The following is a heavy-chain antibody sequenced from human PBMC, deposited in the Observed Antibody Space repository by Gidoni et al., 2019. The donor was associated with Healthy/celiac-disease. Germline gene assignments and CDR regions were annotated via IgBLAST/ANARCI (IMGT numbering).Heavy chain of an antibody. J-gene: IGHJ4*02. V-gene: IGHV3-30*01. D-gene: IGHD3-22*01. Sequence: QVQLVESGGGVVQPGRSLRLSCAASGFTFSSYAMHWVRQAPGKGLEWVAVISYDGSNKYYADSVKGRFTISRDNSKNTLYLQMNSLRAEDTAVYYCARDVLDSSGTLIDYWGQGTLVTVSS. CDR2: ISYDGSNK. CDR1: GFTFSSYA. CDR3: ARDVLDSSGTLIDY.